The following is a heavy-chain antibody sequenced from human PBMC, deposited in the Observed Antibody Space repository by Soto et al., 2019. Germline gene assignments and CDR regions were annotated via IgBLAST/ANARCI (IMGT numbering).Heavy chain of an antibody. D-gene: IGHD4-17*01. Sequence: QITLKESGPTLVKPTQTLTLTCTFSGFSLSTSGVGVGWIRQPPGKALEWLALIYWDDDKRYSPSLKSRLTITKDTSKTQVVLTMTNMDPVDTATYYCAHSGAMTRRQYFDYWGQGTLVTVSS. CDR3: AHSGAMTRRQYFDY. CDR1: GFSLSTSGVG. CDR2: IYWDDDK. J-gene: IGHJ4*02. V-gene: IGHV2-5*02.